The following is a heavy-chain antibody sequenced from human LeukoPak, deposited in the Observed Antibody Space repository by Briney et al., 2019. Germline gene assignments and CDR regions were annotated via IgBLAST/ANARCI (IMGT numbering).Heavy chain of an antibody. Sequence: SETLSLTCAVYGESFSGYYWSWIRQSPGKGLEWIGEINHSGSSNYNPSLKSRVTISVDASKNQFSLKLSSLTAADTAVYYCARVALPGVYYFDYWGQGTLVTASS. CDR2: INHSGSS. J-gene: IGHJ4*02. CDR3: ARVALPGVYYFDY. CDR1: GESFSGYY. D-gene: IGHD2-8*01. V-gene: IGHV4-34*01.